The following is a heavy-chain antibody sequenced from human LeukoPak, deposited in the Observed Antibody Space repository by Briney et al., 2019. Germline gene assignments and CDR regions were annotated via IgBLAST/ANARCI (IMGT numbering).Heavy chain of an antibody. J-gene: IGHJ4*02. V-gene: IGHV4-4*09. D-gene: IGHD5-12*01. CDR3: ARIPIGYSGAYYFDY. Sequence: PSETLSLTCTVSRGSISGSIRSYYWSWLRQPPGKGLEWIGNISSSGSVNDNPSLRSRVTISVDTSKNQFFLNLSSVSAADTAVYYCARIPIGYSGAYYFDYWGQGTLVTVSP. CDR2: ISSSGSV. CDR1: RGSISGSIRSYY.